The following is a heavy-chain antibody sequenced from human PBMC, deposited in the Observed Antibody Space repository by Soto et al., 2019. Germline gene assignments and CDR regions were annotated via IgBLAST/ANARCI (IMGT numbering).Heavy chain of an antibody. CDR3: ARAVAVAADFDY. Sequence: GASVKDSCKASGYTFTRYAMHWVRQAPGQRLEWMGWINAGNGNTKYSQKFQGRVTITRDTSASTAYMELSSLRSEDTAVYYCARAVAVAADFDYWGQGPLVTVSS. D-gene: IGHD6-19*01. CDR2: INAGNGNT. CDR1: GYTFTRYA. V-gene: IGHV1-3*01. J-gene: IGHJ4*02.